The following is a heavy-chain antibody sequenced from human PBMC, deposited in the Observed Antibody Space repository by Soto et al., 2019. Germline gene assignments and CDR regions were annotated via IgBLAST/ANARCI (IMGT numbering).Heavy chain of an antibody. CDR3: ATYPRPSVATDY. D-gene: IGHD6-19*01. CDR1: GFTFSSYA. J-gene: IGHJ4*02. V-gene: IGHV3-23*01. Sequence: VQLLESGGGLVQPGGSLRLSCAASGFTFSSYAMSWVRQAPGKGLEWVSAISGSGGSTYYADSVKGRFTISRDNSKNTLYLQMNSLRAEDTAVYYCATYPRPSVATDYWGQGTLVTVSS. CDR2: ISGSGGST.